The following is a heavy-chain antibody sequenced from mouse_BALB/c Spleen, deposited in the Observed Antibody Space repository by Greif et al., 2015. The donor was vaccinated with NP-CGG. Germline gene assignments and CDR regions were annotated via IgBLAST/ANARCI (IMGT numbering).Heavy chain of an antibody. J-gene: IGHJ1*01. CDR1: GFSLTSYG. Sequence: VKLMESGPGLVAPSQSLSITCTVSGFSLTSYGVHWVRQPPGKGLEWLVVIWRDGSTTYNSALKSRLSISKDNSKSQVFLKMNSLQTDDTAMYYCARNWKNYWYFDVWGAGTTVTVSS. V-gene: IGHV2-6*02. CDR3: ARNWKNYWYFDV. CDR2: IWRDGST.